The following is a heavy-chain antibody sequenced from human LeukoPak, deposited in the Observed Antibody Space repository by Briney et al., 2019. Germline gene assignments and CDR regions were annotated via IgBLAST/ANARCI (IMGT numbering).Heavy chain of an antibody. Sequence: GASVKVSCKASGYTFTSYAMNWVRQAPGQGLEWMGWINTNTGNPTYAQGFTGRFVFSLDTSVGTAYLQISSLKAEDTAVYYCARGFIGSVWELRSDYWGQGTLVTVSS. CDR2: INTNTGNP. V-gene: IGHV7-4-1*02. CDR3: ARGFIGSVWELRSDY. J-gene: IGHJ4*02. D-gene: IGHD1-26*01. CDR1: GYTFTSYA.